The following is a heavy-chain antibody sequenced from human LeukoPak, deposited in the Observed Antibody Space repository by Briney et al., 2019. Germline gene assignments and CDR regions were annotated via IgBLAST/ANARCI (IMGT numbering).Heavy chain of an antibody. J-gene: IGHJ4*02. CDR2: INPNSGGT. Sequence: APVKVSCKASGYTFTGYYMHWVRQAPGRGLEWMGRINPNSGGTNYAQKFQGRVTMTRDTSISTAYMELSRLRSDDTAVYYCARVSNTGIQLWSPIFDYWGQGTLVTVSS. V-gene: IGHV1-2*06. D-gene: IGHD5-18*01. CDR1: GYTFTGYY. CDR3: ARVSNTGIQLWSPIFDY.